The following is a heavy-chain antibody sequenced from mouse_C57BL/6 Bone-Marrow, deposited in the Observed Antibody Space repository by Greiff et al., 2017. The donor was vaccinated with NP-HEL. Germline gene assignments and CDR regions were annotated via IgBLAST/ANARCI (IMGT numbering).Heavy chain of an antibody. V-gene: IGHV1-69*01. CDR3: AREGGSYYWYFDV. D-gene: IGHD2-12*01. J-gene: IGHJ1*03. CDR1: GYTFTSYW. CDR2: IDPSDSYT. Sequence: QVQLQQPGAELVMPGASVKLSCKASGYTFTSYWMHWVKQRPGQGLEWIGEIDPSDSYTNYNQKFKGKSTLTVDKSSSTAYMQVSSLTSEDSAVYYCAREGGSYYWYFDVWGTGTTVTVSS.